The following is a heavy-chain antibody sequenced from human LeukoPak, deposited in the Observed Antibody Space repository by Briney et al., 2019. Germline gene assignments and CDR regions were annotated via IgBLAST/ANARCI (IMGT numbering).Heavy chain of an antibody. Sequence: SGTLSLTCAVSGGSISSSSYYWGWIRQPPGKGLEWIGSIYYSGSTYYNPSLKSRVTISVDTSKNQFSLKLSSVTAADTAVYYCARDITWESLWGQGTLVTVSS. CDR1: GGSISSSSYY. J-gene: IGHJ4*02. D-gene: IGHD1-14*01. V-gene: IGHV4-39*07. CDR3: ARDITWESL. CDR2: IYYSGST.